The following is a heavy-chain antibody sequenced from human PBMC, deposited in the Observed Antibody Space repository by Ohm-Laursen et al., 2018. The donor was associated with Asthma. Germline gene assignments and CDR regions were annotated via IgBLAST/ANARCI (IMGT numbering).Heavy chain of an antibody. CDR2: RHFSGST. V-gene: IGHV4-31*03. CDR3: ARVDGDHFRTPLY. J-gene: IGHJ4*02. D-gene: IGHD4-17*01. CDR1: GGSTSSGDYH. Sequence: TLSLTCPVSGGSTSSGDYHWSWIRQRPGEGLEWIGFRHFSGSTYYNPSLQSRLIISVDTSKNQFSLNLNSVTAADTAVYYCARVDGDHFRTPLYWGQGALVTVSS.